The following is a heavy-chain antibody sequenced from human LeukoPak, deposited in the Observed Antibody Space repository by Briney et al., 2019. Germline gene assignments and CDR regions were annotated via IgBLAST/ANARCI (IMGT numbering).Heavy chain of an antibody. CDR1: GYTFTGYY. CDR2: ISAYNGNT. V-gene: IGHV1-18*04. J-gene: IGHJ5*02. CDR3: ARDSYYDFWSGYYTGPWFDP. Sequence: ASVKVSCKASGYTFTGYYMHWVRQAPGQGLEWMGWISAYNGNTNYAQKLQGRVTMTTDTSTSTAYMELRSLRSDDTAVYYCARDSYYDFWSGYYTGPWFDPWGQGTLVTVSS. D-gene: IGHD3-3*01.